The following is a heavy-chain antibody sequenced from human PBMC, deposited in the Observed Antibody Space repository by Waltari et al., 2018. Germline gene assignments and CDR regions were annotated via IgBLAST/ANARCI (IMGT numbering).Heavy chain of an antibody. Sequence: QVKLVQSGGGVVQPGRSLRLSCAASGFTFRSYAMHWVRQAPGNGLEWVAVISNDETKKYYADSVKGRFTISRDNSKTTLYLQMSSLTVEDTAVYYCANARFGGWYYGFDYWGQGTLVTVSS. V-gene: IGHV3-30*18. J-gene: IGHJ4*02. D-gene: IGHD3-3*01. CDR3: ANARFGGWYYGFDY. CDR2: ISNDETKK. CDR1: GFTFRSYA.